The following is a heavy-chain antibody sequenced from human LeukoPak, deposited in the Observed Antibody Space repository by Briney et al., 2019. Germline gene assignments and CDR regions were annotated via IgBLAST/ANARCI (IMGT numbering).Heavy chain of an antibody. CDR3: AGGHYYDSSGSEDYFDY. J-gene: IGHJ4*02. V-gene: IGHV4-39*01. D-gene: IGHD3-22*01. Sequence: KPSETLSLTCTVPGGSISSSSYYWGWIRQPPGKGLEWIGSIYYSGSTYYNPSLKSRVTISVDTSKNQFSLKLSSVTAADTAVYYGAGGHYYDSSGSEDYFDYWGQGPLVTASS. CDR2: IYYSGST. CDR1: GGSISSSSYY.